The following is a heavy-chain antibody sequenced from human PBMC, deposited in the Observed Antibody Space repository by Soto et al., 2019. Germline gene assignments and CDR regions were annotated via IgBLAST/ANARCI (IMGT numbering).Heavy chain of an antibody. V-gene: IGHV5-10-1*01. CDR2: IDPSDSYT. Sequence: PGESLKISCKGSGYSFTSYWISWVRQMPGKGLEWMGRIDPSDSYTNYSPSFQGHVTISADKSISTAYLRWSSLKASDTAMYYCASRYSYGRHDYYYYGMDVWGQGTTVTVSS. CDR1: GYSFTSYW. CDR3: ASRYSYGRHDYYYYGMDV. D-gene: IGHD5-18*01. J-gene: IGHJ6*02.